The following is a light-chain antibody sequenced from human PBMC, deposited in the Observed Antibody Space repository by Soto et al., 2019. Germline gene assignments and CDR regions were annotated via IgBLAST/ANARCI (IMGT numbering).Light chain of an antibody. CDR3: QQSYNMPGT. Sequence: DIQMTQSPSSLSASVGDRVTITCRASQTISRYLNWYQHKPGKAPKLLIYAASTLQPGVPSRFSASGSATDFTLTISGLQPEDFGTYYCQQSYNMPGTFGQGTRL. J-gene: IGKJ5*01. CDR1: QTISRY. CDR2: AAS. V-gene: IGKV1-39*01.